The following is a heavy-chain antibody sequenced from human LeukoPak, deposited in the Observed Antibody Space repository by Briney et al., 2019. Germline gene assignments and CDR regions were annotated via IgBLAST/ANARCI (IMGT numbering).Heavy chain of an antibody. V-gene: IGHV3-23*01. J-gene: IGHJ5*02. CDR2: IDANGAGT. Sequence: GGSLRLSCAASGFTFSSYAMTWVRQAPGKGLEWVSSIDANGAGTFYADSVKGRFSLSRDNAKNTLGLQMHSLTAEDTAVYYCAKDQSYYNWFDPWGQGTLVTVSS. CDR3: AKDQSYYNWFDP. CDR1: GFTFSSYA. D-gene: IGHD3-10*01.